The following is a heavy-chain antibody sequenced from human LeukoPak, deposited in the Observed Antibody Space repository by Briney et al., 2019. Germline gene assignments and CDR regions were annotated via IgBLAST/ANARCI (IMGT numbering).Heavy chain of an antibody. CDR3: AKDSYYDSSGVDY. CDR2: ISWNSGSI. J-gene: IGHJ4*02. CDR1: GFTFDDYA. D-gene: IGHD3-22*01. V-gene: IGHV3-9*01. Sequence: GGSLRLSCAASGFTFDDYAMHWVRPAPGKGLEWVSGISWNSGSIGYADSVKGRFTISRDNAKNSLYLQMNSLRAEDTALYYCAKDSYYDSSGVDYWGQGTLVTVSS.